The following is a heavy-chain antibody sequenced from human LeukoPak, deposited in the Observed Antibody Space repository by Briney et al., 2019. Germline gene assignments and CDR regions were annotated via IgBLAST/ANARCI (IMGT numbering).Heavy chain of an antibody. J-gene: IGHJ3*02. CDR3: ARDYIYALDI. CDR1: GFSFSTYS. V-gene: IGHV3-48*02. Sequence: PGGSLRLSCAASGFSFSTYSMNWVRQAPGKGLEWVSYIGISSSSIYYADSVKGRFTISRDNAKNSVYLQMNSLRDEDTAVYYCARDYIYALDIWGQGTMVTVSS. CDR2: IGISSSSI. D-gene: IGHD2-21*01.